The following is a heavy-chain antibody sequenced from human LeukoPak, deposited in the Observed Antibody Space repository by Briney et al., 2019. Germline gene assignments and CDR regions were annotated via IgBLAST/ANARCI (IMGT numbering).Heavy chain of an antibody. CDR1: GYTFTGYY. CDR2: INPNSGGT. CDR3: ARDYGDNDFDY. Sequence: GGSLRLSCAASGYTFTGYYMHWVRQAPGQGLEWMGWINPNSGGTNYAQKFQGRVTMTRDTSISTAYMELSRLRSDDTAVYYCARDYGDNDFDYWGQGTLVTVSS. J-gene: IGHJ4*02. D-gene: IGHD4-17*01. V-gene: IGHV1-2*02.